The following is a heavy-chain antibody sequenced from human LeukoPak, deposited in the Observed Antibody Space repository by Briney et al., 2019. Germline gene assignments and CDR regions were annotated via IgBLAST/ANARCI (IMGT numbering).Heavy chain of an antibody. D-gene: IGHD2-21*01. CDR1: GYTFTSYG. Sequence: GASVKVSCKASGYTFTSYGISWVRQAPGQGLEWMGGIIPIFGTANYAQKFQGRVTITTDESTSTAYMELSSLRFEDTAVYYCACGGDFYYYMDVWGKGTTVTVSS. CDR2: IIPIFGTA. CDR3: ACGGDFYYYMDV. J-gene: IGHJ6*03. V-gene: IGHV1-69*05.